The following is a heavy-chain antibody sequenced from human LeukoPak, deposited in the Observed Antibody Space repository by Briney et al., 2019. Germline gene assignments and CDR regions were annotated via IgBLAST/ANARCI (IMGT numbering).Heavy chain of an antibody. CDR2: INTDGSST. D-gene: IGHD5-18*01. J-gene: IGHJ4*02. CDR3: AREGELGYSYAVDY. CDR1: GFTFSSYW. V-gene: IGHV3-74*01. Sequence: PGGSLRLSCAASGFTFSSYWMHWVRQAPGKGLVWVSGINTDGSSTSYADSVKGRFTISRDDAKNSLYLQMNSLRSDDTAVYYCAREGELGYSYAVDYWGQGTLVTVSS.